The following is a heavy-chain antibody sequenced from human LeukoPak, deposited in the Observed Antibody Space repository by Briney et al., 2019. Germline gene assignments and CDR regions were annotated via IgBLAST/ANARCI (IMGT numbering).Heavy chain of an antibody. V-gene: IGHV3-23*01. Sequence: PGGSLRLSCAVSGSTLTNYAMSWVRQAPGKGLEWVSTISGSGGSTYYADSVKGRFTISRDISKNTLYLQMNSLRAEDTAVYYCANSHRGAYWYYFDYWGQGTLVTVSS. D-gene: IGHD2-21*01. CDR1: GSTLTNYA. J-gene: IGHJ4*02. CDR2: ISGSGGST. CDR3: ANSHRGAYWYYFDY.